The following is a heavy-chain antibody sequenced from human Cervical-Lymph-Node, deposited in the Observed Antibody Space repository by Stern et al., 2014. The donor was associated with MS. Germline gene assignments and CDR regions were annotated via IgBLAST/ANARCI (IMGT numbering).Heavy chain of an antibody. J-gene: IGHJ1*01. CDR2: VNPTGGRT. CDR1: GYTFASYP. CDR3: ANPLPYAN. D-gene: IGHD4-17*01. V-gene: IGHV1-46*03. Sequence: VQLVESGAEVKKPGASVKVSCKASGYTFASYPIHWLRQAPGQGLVWMGIVNPTGGRTTYAQTFKGRVTLTRDTSTRTVYMELSSLRTEDTAMYFCANPLPYANWGQGTRVTVSS.